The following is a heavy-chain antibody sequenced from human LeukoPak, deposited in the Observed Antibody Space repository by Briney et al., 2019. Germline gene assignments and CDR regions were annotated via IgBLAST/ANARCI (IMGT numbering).Heavy chain of an antibody. D-gene: IGHD3-10*01. CDR3: AKDGDYGSGSYYYGMDD. CDR1: GFTFSSYG. V-gene: IGHV3-30*18. J-gene: IGHJ6*04. Sequence: GGSLRLSCAASGFTFSSYGMHWVRQAPGKGLEWVAVISYDGSNKYYADSVKGRFTISRDNSKNTLYLQMNSLRAEDTAVYYCAKDGDYGSGSYYYGMDDWGKGTTVTVSS. CDR2: ISYDGSNK.